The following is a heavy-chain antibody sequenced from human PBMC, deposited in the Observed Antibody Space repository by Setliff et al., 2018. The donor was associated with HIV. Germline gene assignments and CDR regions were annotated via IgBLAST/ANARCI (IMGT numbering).Heavy chain of an antibody. D-gene: IGHD3-10*01. CDR3: ARPGSSSYYYAMDV. Sequence: SETLSLTCAVSGGSISSGGYSWSWVRQPPGKGLEWIGYIYHSGSTYYNPSLKSRVTLSVDTSKNQFSLKLSSVTAADTAVYYCARPGSSSYYYAMDVWGQGTTVTVSS. CDR1: GGSISSGGYS. J-gene: IGHJ6*02. V-gene: IGHV4-30-2*03. CDR2: IYHSGST.